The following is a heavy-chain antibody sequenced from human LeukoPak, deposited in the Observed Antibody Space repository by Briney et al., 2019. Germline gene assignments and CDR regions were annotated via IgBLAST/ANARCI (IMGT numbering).Heavy chain of an antibody. D-gene: IGHD2-2*01. CDR2: ISGTSKYI. CDR3: GGGAPAANTVYYLDV. V-gene: IGHV3-21*01. CDR1: GLTFSPYT. Sequence: GGSLRLSCVASGLTFSPYTMTWVRQAPGKGLEWISSISGTSKYIYYADSVKGRFTISRDNAKNSVFLQMDSLGAEDAAVYYCGGGAPAANTVYYLDVWSKGTTVTVSS. J-gene: IGHJ6*03.